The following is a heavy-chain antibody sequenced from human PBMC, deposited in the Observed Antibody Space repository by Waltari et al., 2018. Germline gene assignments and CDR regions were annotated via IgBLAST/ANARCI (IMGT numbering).Heavy chain of an antibody. Sequence: EVQLVESGGVVVQPGGSLRLSCAASGFTFDDYAMHWVRQAPGKGLEWVSLISWDGGSTYYADSVKGRFTISRDNSKNSLYLQMNSLRAEDTTLYYCAKDRSIAVAVPDAFDIWGQGTMVTVSS. J-gene: IGHJ3*02. V-gene: IGHV3-43D*04. D-gene: IGHD6-19*01. CDR1: GFTFDDYA. CDR2: ISWDGGST. CDR3: AKDRSIAVAVPDAFDI.